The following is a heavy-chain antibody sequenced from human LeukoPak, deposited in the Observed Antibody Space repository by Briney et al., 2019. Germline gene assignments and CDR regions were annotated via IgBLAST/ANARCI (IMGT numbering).Heavy chain of an antibody. CDR2: INHSGST. V-gene: IGHV4-34*01. CDR1: GGSFSGYY. CDR3: ARGRRNTDTAMVKRYFDY. D-gene: IGHD5-18*01. J-gene: IGHJ4*02. Sequence: SETLSLTCAVYGGSFSGYYWSWIRQPPGKGLEWIGEINHSGSTNYNPSLKSRVTISVDTSKNQFSLKLSSVTAADTAVYYCARGRRNTDTAMVKRYFDYWGQGTLVTVSS.